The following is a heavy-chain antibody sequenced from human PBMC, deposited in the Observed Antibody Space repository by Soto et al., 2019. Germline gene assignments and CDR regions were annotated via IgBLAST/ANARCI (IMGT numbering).Heavy chain of an antibody. J-gene: IGHJ5*02. D-gene: IGHD6-13*01. CDR2: ISGSGGST. Sequence: GGSMRLSCAACGFTLSSYAMSWVRQAPGKGLEWVSAISGSGGSTYYADSVKGRFTISRDNSKNTLYLQMNSLRAEDTAVYYCAKDLTSSWYNWFDPWGQGTLVTISS. CDR3: AKDLTSSWYNWFDP. V-gene: IGHV3-23*01. CDR1: GFTLSSYA.